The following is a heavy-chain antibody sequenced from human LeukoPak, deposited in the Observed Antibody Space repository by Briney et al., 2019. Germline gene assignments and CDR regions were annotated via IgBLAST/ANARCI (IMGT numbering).Heavy chain of an antibody. CDR2: VIYTGST. CDR1: GVSISRYY. J-gene: IGHJ4*02. D-gene: IGHD6-19*01. Sequence: PSETLSLTCTVAGVSISRYYWSWIRPPPGKRLWWIGYVIYTGSTNHNPPLKSRVTISIDTSKNQFSLNLSFVTAADTAVYYCASTGEMYSSGWYFDFWGQGTLVTVSS. V-gene: IGHV4-59*01. CDR3: ASTGEMYSSGWYFDF.